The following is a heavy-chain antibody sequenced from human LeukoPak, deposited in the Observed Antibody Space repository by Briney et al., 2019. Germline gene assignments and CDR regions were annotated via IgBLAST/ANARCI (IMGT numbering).Heavy chain of an antibody. CDR3: AHSEETYYYDSSGYPWYFQH. V-gene: IGHV2-5*01. CDR1: GFSLSTSGVG. J-gene: IGHJ1*01. CDR2: IYWYDDK. D-gene: IGHD3-22*01. Sequence: SGPTLVNPTQTLTLTCTFSGFSLSTSGVGVGWIRQPPGKALEWLALIYWYDDKRYSPSLKSRLTITKDISKNQVVLTMTNMDPVDTATYYCAHSEETYYYDSSGYPWYFQHWGQGTLVTVSS.